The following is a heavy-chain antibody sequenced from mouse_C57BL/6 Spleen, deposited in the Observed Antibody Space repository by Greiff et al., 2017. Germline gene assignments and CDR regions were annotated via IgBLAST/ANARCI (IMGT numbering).Heavy chain of an antibody. D-gene: IGHD3-2*02. CDR3: ARVTAQTWFAY. Sequence: QVQLQQPGAELVMPGASVKLSCKASGYTFTSYWMHWVKQRPGQGLEWIGEIDPSDSYTNYNQKFKGKSTLTVDKSSSTAYMQLSSLTSEDSAVYYCARVTAQTWFAYWGQGTLVTVSA. J-gene: IGHJ3*01. CDR2: IDPSDSYT. V-gene: IGHV1-69*01. CDR1: GYTFTSYW.